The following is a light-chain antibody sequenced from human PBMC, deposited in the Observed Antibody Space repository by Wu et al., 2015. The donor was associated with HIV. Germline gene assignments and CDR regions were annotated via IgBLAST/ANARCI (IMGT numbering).Light chain of an antibody. CDR3: LQDYNYPPT. J-gene: IGKJ2*01. Sequence: AIQMTQSPSSLAASIGDRVSITCRASQDIRHDLGWYQQKPGRAPKLLLYAASSLHGGVPSRFSGSGSGTDFTLTIFSLQPEDFATYYCLQDYNYPPTFGQGTKLEI. CDR1: QDIRHD. V-gene: IGKV1-6*01. CDR2: AAS.